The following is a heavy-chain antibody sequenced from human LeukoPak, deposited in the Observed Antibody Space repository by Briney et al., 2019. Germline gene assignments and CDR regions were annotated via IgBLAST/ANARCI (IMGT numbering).Heavy chain of an antibody. J-gene: IGHJ4*02. CDR2: ISSSSSYI. Sequence: GSLRLSCAASGFTFSSYNMNWVRQAPGKGLEWVSSISSSSSYIFYADSVKGRFTISRDNAKNSLYLQMNSLRAEDTAVYYCAKRIQSAMAMGYWGQGTLVTVSS. V-gene: IGHV3-21*04. CDR1: GFTFSSYN. D-gene: IGHD5-18*01. CDR3: AKRIQSAMAMGY.